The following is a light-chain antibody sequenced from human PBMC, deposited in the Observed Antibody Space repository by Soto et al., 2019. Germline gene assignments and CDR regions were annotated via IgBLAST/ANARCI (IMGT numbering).Light chain of an antibody. Sequence: QSALTQPASVSGAPGQSVTISCTGTSSDVGGYNYVSWYQQHPGKAPKLMIYEDSNRPSGVSNRFSGSNSGTTASLTISGLHAEDEDDYYCSSYTSSSGDYVFGTGTKLTVL. CDR3: SSYTSSSGDYV. V-gene: IGLV2-14*01. J-gene: IGLJ1*01. CDR2: EDS. CDR1: SSDVGGYNY.